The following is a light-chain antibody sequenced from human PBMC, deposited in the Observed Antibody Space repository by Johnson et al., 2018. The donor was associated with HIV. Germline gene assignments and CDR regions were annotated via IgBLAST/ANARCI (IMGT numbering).Light chain of an antibody. Sequence: QSVLTQPPSVSAAPGQKVTISCSGSSSNIGNNYVSWYQQLPGTAPKLLIYENNKRPSGIPDRFSGSKSGTSATLGITGLQTGDEADYYCGTWDSSLSTGYGFGTVTKVTVL. CDR2: ENN. CDR1: SSNIGNNY. J-gene: IGLJ1*01. CDR3: GTWDSSLSTGYG. V-gene: IGLV1-51*02.